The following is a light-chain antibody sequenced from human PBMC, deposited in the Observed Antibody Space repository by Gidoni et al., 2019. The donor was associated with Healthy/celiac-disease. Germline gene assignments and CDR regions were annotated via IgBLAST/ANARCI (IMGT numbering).Light chain of an antibody. V-gene: IGLV3-19*01. J-gene: IGLJ2*01. CDR1: SLRTYY. Sequence: SSELTQDPAVSVAVGQTVRITCQGDSLRTYYASWYQQKPGQAPILVIYGKNNRPSGIPDRFSGSSSGNTASLTITGAQAEDEADYYCNSRDSSSKHLVFGGGTKLTVL. CDR3: NSRDSSSKHLV. CDR2: GKN.